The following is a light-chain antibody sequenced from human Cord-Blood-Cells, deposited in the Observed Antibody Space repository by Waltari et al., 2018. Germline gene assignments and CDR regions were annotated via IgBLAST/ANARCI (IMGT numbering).Light chain of an antibody. J-gene: IGLJ1*01. Sequence: QSALTQPASVSGSPGQSITISCTGTSSDVGGYNYVSWYQQHPGKAPKLMFYDVSQRPSRVSHLLYASKSGNRASPTISGIQAEDEAAYSCSSYTRSSTYVFDTGPKVTVL. CDR1: SSDVGGYNY. V-gene: IGLV2-14*01. CDR3: SSYTRSSTYV. CDR2: DVS.